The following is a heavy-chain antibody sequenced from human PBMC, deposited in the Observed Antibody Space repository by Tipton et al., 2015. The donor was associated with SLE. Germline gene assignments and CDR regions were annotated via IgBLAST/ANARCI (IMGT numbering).Heavy chain of an antibody. D-gene: IGHD3-10*01. CDR1: GGSISSGSYY. J-gene: IGHJ5*02. CDR2: IYTSGST. V-gene: IGHV4-61*02. CDR3: ARVGSRDQP. Sequence: TLSLTCTVSGGSISSGSYYWSWIRQPAGKGLEWIGRIYTSGSTNYNPSLKSRVTISVDTSKNQFSLKLSSGTAADTAVYYCARVGSRDQPWGQGTLVTVSS.